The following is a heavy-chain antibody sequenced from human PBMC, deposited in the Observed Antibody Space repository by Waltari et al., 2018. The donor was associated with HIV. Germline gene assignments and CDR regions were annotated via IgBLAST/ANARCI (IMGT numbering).Heavy chain of an antibody. CDR2: VIPILGIS. V-gene: IGHV1-69*02. CDR3: ARHDYEVINGMDV. Sequence: QVQLVQSGAEVKKPGSSVKVSCKASGGTFSSYSISWVRQAPGQGLEWMGRVIPILGISNYAQKFQGKITITADKSTSTAYMELSSLRSEDTAVYYCARHDYEVINGMDVWGQGTTVTVSS. D-gene: IGHD3-22*01. J-gene: IGHJ6*02. CDR1: GGTFSSYS.